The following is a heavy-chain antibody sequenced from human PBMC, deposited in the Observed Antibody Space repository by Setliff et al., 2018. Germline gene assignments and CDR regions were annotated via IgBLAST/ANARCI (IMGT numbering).Heavy chain of an antibody. CDR3: AREQWLDPPGYYYMDV. CDR1: GGSISSYY. Sequence: PSETLPLTCTVSGGSISSYYWGWIRQPAGKGLEWIGHIYIGGSANYNPSLKSRVTMSIDTSKNQFSLKLSSVTAADMAVYYCAREQWLDPPGYYYMDVWAKGTTVTVSS. CDR2: IYIGGSA. D-gene: IGHD6-19*01. V-gene: IGHV4-4*07. J-gene: IGHJ6*03.